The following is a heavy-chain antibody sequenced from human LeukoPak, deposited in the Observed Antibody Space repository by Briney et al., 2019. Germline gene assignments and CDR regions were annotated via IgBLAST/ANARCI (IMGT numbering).Heavy chain of an antibody. CDR1: GFTFSSYW. CDR3: ARNTYYYGSWSYPHLQNFYYYYGMDV. Sequence: GGSLRLSCAASGFTFSSYWMSWVRQAPGKGREWVANIKQDGSEKYYVDSVKGRFTISRDNAKNSLYLQMNSLRAEETAVYYCARNTYYYGSWSYPHLQNFYYYYGMDVWRQGPAVTVSS. D-gene: IGHD3-10*01. V-gene: IGHV3-7*01. CDR2: IKQDGSEK. J-gene: IGHJ6*02.